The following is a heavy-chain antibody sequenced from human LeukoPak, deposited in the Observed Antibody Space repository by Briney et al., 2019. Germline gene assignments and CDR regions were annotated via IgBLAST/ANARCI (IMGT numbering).Heavy chain of an antibody. V-gene: IGHV4-59*01. CDR2: IYYTGST. CDR1: GGSISTYY. J-gene: IGHJ2*01. Sequence: SETLSLTCTVSGGSISTYYWNWIRQPPGKGMEWIGFIYYTGSTNYNPSLKSRVTISLDTSKNQFSLRLTSVTAADTAVYYCARGTDGRRYFDLWGRGTLLTVSS. D-gene: IGHD5-24*01. CDR3: ARGTDGRRYFDL.